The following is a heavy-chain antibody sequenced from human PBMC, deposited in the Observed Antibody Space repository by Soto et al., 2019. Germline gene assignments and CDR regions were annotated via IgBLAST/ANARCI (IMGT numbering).Heavy chain of an antibody. CDR2: ISGSGGST. J-gene: IGHJ4*02. CDR1: GFTFSTYA. V-gene: IGHV3-23*01. CDR3: VKRFYWDGTGDYYDPRYFDF. Sequence: EVQLLESGGGLVQPGGSLRLSCAASGFTFSTYAMSWVRQAPGKGLEWVSGISGSGGSTYYADAVKGRFTISRDNSKNTLYLQMNSLRAEDSAAYYCVKRFYWDGTGDYYDPRYFDFWGQGALVTVSS. D-gene: IGHD3-22*01.